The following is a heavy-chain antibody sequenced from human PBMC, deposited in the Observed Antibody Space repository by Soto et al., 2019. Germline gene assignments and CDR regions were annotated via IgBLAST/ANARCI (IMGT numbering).Heavy chain of an antibody. CDR1: GFTSSEYG. Sequence: QVQLVESGGGVVQPGMSLRLSCEASGFTSSEYGMHWVRQAPGKGLEWVAYISYDGNTKYYEDSVKGRFTISRDNSKNTLFLQMSTLRAEDTAVYFCARVTGGVRGFVVYGMDVWGQGTTVTVSS. D-gene: IGHD3-10*01. V-gene: IGHV3-30*03. CDR3: ARVTGGVRGFVVYGMDV. J-gene: IGHJ6*02. CDR2: ISYDGNTK.